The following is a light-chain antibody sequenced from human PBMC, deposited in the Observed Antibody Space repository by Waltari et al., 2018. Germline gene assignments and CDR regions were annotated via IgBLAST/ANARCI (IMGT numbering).Light chain of an antibody. J-gene: IGLJ1*01. CDR3: QSGNSRGSYYV. Sequence: SYELTQPPSVSVSPGQTAGITCSGDALPKQYVYWYQQKPGQAPVLMIYKDNERPSGIPERFSGSSSGTTVTLTISGVQAEDEADYYCQSGNSRGSYYVFGTGTKVTVL. CDR1: ALPKQY. V-gene: IGLV3-25*03. CDR2: KDN.